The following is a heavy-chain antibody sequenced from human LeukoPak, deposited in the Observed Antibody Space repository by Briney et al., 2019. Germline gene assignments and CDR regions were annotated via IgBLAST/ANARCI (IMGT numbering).Heavy chain of an antibody. CDR1: GFTFSIND. CDR3: AKGGWLEY. D-gene: IGHD6-19*01. Sequence: GGSLRLSCAASGFTFSINDMSWVRQPPGKGLEWVSAISVIGGSTYYADSVKGRFTSSRDNSKNTLYLQMNSLRAEDTAVYYCAKGGWLEYWGQGTLVTVSS. V-gene: IGHV3-23*01. J-gene: IGHJ4*02. CDR2: ISVIGGST.